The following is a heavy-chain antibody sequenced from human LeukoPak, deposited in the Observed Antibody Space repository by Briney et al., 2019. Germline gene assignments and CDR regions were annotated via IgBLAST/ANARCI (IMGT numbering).Heavy chain of an antibody. V-gene: IGHV4-31*03. CDR3: ARESAVVPAAVYFDY. CDR2: IYYSGST. D-gene: IGHD2-2*01. J-gene: IGHJ4*02. CDR1: GGPISSGGYY. Sequence: SETLSLTCTVSGGPISSGGYYWSWIRQHPGKGLEWIGYIYYSGSTYYNPSLKGRVTISVDTSKNQFSLKLSSVTAADTAVYYCARESAVVPAAVYFDYWGQGTLVTVSS.